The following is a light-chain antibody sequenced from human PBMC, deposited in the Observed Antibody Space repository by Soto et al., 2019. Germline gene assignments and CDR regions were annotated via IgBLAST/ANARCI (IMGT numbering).Light chain of an antibody. V-gene: IGKV3-15*01. CDR3: QQYVNWPPKYT. J-gene: IGKJ2*01. Sequence: EIVMTQSPATLSVSPGERATLSCRASQSVSSNLAWYQQIPGQAPRLLIYGASTRATGVPARFSGSGSGTEFTLTISSLPSEDFAVYYCQQYVNWPPKYTFGQGTKLEIK. CDR2: GAS. CDR1: QSVSSN.